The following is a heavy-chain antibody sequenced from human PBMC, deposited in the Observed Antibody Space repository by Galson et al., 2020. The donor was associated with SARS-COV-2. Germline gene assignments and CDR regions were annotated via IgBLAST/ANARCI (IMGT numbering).Heavy chain of an antibody. CDR2: IFPGDSDT. Sequence: GESLKISCQGSGYSFTNYWIAWVRQMPGKGLEWMGIIFPGDSDTTYSPSFQGQVTISADKSISTAYLQWSSLKASDTAIYYCARRGGGYCSGGRGYYFDPWGQGTLVTVSS. V-gene: IGHV5-51*01. J-gene: IGHJ5*02. CDR3: ARRGGGYCSGGRGYYFDP. CDR1: GYSFTNYW. D-gene: IGHD2-15*01.